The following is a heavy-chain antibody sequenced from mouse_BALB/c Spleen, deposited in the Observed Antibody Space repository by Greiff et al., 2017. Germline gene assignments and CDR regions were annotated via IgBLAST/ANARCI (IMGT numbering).Heavy chain of an antibody. J-gene: IGHJ1*01. V-gene: IGHV1-9*01. CDR3: ARRDYGSLYWYFDV. Sequence: VKLMESGAELMKPGASVKISCKATGYTFSSYWIEWVKQRPGHGLEWIGEILPGSGSTNYNEKFKGKATFTADTSSNTAYMQLSSLTSEDSAVYYCARRDYGSLYWYFDVWGAGTTVTVSS. D-gene: IGHD1-1*01. CDR1: GYTFSSYW. CDR2: ILPGSGST.